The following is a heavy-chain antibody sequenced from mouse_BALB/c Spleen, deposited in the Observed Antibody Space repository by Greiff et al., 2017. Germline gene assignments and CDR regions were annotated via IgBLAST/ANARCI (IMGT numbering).Heavy chain of an antibody. J-gene: IGHJ4*01. CDR3: ARGGYEGDAMDY. CDR2: IYPGSGST. D-gene: IGHD2-14*01. V-gene: IGHV1-55*01. CDR1: GYNFTSYW. Sequence: QVQLQQPGAELVKPGTSVKLSCKASGYNFTSYWINWVKLRPGQGLEWIGDIYPGSGSTNYNEKFKSKATLTVDTSSSTAYMQLSSLASEDSALYYCARGGYEGDAMDYWGQGTSVTVSS.